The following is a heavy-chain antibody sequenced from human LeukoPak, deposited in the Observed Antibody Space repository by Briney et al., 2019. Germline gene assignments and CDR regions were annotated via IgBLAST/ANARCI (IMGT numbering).Heavy chain of an antibody. CDR3: ATGAVAGLYYYYGMDV. CDR1: GYTLTELS. CDR2: FDPEDGET. J-gene: IGHJ6*02. V-gene: IGHV1-24*01. D-gene: IGHD6-19*01. Sequence: ASVKVSCKASGYTLTELSMHWVRQAPGKGLEWMGGFDPEDGETIYAQKFQGRVTMTEDTSTDTAYMEQSSLRSEDTAVYYCATGAVAGLYYYYGMDVWGQGTTVTVSS.